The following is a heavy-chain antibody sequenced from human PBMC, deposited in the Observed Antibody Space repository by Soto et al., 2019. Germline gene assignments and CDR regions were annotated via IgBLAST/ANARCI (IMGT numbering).Heavy chain of an antibody. V-gene: IGHV4-34*01. J-gene: IGHJ5*02. Sequence: PSETLSLTCAVYGGSFSGYYWSWIRQPPGKGLEWIGEINHSGSTNYNPSLKSRVTISVDTSKNQFSLKLSSVTAADTAIYYCVRLSPGGGLFDPWGQGSLVTVS. D-gene: IGHD3-16*01. CDR2: INHSGST. CDR3: VRLSPGGGLFDP. CDR1: GGSFSGYY.